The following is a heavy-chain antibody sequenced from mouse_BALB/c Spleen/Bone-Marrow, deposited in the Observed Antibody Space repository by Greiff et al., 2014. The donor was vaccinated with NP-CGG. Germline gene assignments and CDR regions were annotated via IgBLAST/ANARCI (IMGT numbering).Heavy chain of an antibody. CDR2: ISDGGGHT. Sequence: VQLQQSGGRLVKPGGSLKLSCAASGFSFSDHYMYWVRQTPEKRLEWVATISDGGGHTYYSDSVKGRFTISRDNAKNNLYLQMSSLKSEDTAMYHCARDGDYRYVWFSYWGQGTPVTVSA. D-gene: IGHD2-14*01. V-gene: IGHV5-4*02. CDR1: GFSFSDHY. J-gene: IGHJ3*01. CDR3: ARDGDYRYVWFSY.